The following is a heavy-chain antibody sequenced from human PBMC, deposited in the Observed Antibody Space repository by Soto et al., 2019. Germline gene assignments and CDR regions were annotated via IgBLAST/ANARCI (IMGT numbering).Heavy chain of an antibody. D-gene: IGHD3-10*01. Sequence: GASVKVSCKASGYTFTSYGISWVRQAPGQGLEWMGWISAYNGNTNYAQKLQGRVTMTTDTSTSTAYMALRSLRSDDTAVYYCARDKPLLPWFGGLDYYYYGRDVWGQGTTVTVSS. CDR1: GYTFTSYG. J-gene: IGHJ6*02. V-gene: IGHV1-18*01. CDR2: ISAYNGNT. CDR3: ARDKPLLPWFGGLDYYYYGRDV.